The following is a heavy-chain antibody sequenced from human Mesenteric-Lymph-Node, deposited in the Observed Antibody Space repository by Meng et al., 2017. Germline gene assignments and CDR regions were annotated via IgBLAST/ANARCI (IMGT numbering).Heavy chain of an antibody. D-gene: IGHD6-13*01. J-gene: IGHJ4*02. CDR3: ACSRTFDY. CDR1: GFTVSSYW. CDR2: INSDGDIT. V-gene: IGHV3-74*01. Sequence: EVQLVESGGVLVQPGGSLRLSCEASGFTVSSYWMHWVRQVPGKGLVWVSRINSDGDITTYADSVKGRFTISRDNAKNTLYLQMNSLRAEDTAIYYCACSRTFDYWGQGTLVTVSS.